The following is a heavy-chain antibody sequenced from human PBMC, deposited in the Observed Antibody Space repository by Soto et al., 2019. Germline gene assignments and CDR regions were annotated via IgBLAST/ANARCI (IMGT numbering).Heavy chain of an antibody. J-gene: IGHJ4*02. CDR2: IKQDGSEK. CDR1: GFTFSSYW. D-gene: IGHD3-10*01. V-gene: IGHV3-7*01. Sequence: GGSLRLSCAASGFTFSSYWMSWVRQAPGKGLEWVANIKQDGSEKYYADSVKGRFTISRDNSKNTLYLQMSSLRPEDTAVYYCVKDHGTAMIRGGLDSWGQGALVTVSS. CDR3: VKDHGTAMIRGGLDS.